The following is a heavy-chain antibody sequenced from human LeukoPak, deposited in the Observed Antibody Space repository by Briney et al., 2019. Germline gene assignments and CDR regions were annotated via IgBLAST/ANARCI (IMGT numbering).Heavy chain of an antibody. CDR3: ARDGQQQLVLGFDY. J-gene: IGHJ4*02. V-gene: IGHV3-30-3*01. Sequence: GGSLRLSCAASGFRFSRYWMSWVRQAPGKGLEWVAVISYDGSNKYYADSVKGRFTISRDNSKNTLYLQMNSLRAEDTAVYYCARDGQQQLVLGFDYWGQGTLVTVSS. CDR1: GFRFSRYW. D-gene: IGHD6-13*01. CDR2: ISYDGSNK.